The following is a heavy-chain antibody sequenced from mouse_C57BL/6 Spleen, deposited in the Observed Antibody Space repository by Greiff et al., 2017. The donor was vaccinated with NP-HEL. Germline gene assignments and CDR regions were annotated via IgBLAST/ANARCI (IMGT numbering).Heavy chain of an antibody. CDR3: ARDYGSSYRVFAY. Sequence: EVQVVESGGGLVKPGGSLKLSCAASGFTFSDYGMHWVRQAPEKGLEWVAYISSGSSTIYYADTVKGRFTISRDNAKNTLFLQMTSLRSEDTAMYYCARDYGSSYRVFAYWGQGTLVTVSA. V-gene: IGHV5-17*01. J-gene: IGHJ3*01. CDR2: ISSGSSTI. D-gene: IGHD1-1*01. CDR1: GFTFSDYG.